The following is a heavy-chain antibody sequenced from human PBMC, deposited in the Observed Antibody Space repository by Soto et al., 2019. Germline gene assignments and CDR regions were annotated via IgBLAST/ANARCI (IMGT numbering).Heavy chain of an antibody. CDR3: ARVHRYDYYYGMDV. CDR2: ISYDGSNK. D-gene: IGHD1-20*01. V-gene: IGHV3-30-3*01. Sequence: QVQLVESGGGVVQPGRSLRLSCAASGFTFSSYAMHWVRQAPGKGLEWVAVISYDGSNKYYADSVKGRFTISRDNSKNTLYLQMNSLRAEDTAVYYCARVHRYDYYYGMDVWGQGTTVTVSS. J-gene: IGHJ6*02. CDR1: GFTFSSYA.